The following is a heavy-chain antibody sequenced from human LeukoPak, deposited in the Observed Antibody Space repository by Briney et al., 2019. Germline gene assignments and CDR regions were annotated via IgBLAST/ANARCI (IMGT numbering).Heavy chain of an antibody. Sequence: PSETLSLTCTVSGGSISSYYWSWIRQPPGKGLEWIGYIYYSGSTNYNPSLKSRVTISVDTSKNQFSLKLSSVTAADTAVYYCARETMVRLLDYWGQGTLVTVSS. CDR2: IYYSGST. CDR1: GGSISSYY. D-gene: IGHD3-10*01. V-gene: IGHV4-59*01. CDR3: ARETMVRLLDY. J-gene: IGHJ4*02.